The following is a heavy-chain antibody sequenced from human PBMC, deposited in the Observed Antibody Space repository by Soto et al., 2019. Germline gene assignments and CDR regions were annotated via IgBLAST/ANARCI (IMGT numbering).Heavy chain of an antibody. CDR1: GVTFGFCDYA. Sequence: EVQLVESGGGLVQPGRSLRLSCAASGVTFGFCDYAMHWVRQAPGKGLEWVSGISWNGGDIGYADSVKGRFTISRDNAKHSLYVQMDSLRGEDTAFYYCAKAGCSGGTCYADYWGQGTLVTVPS. CDR3: AKAGCSGGTCYADY. D-gene: IGHD2-15*01. V-gene: IGHV3-9*01. J-gene: IGHJ4*02. CDR2: ISWNGGDI.